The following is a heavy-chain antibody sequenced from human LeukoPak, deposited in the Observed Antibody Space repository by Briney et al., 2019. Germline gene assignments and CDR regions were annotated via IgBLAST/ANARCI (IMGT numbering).Heavy chain of an antibody. CDR1: GFTFSSYS. CDR3: AREAVAGKDY. D-gene: IGHD6-19*01. Sequence: GGSLRLSCAASGFTFSSYSMNWVRQAPGEGLEWVSSISSSSSYIYYADSVKGRFTISRDNAKNSLYLQMNSLRAEDTAVYYCAREAVAGKDYWGQGTLVTVSS. V-gene: IGHV3-21*01. CDR2: ISSSSSYI. J-gene: IGHJ4*02.